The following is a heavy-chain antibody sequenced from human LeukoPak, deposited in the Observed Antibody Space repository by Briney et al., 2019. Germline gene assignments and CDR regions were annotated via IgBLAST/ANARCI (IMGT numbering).Heavy chain of an antibody. D-gene: IGHD2-2*01. J-gene: IGHJ6*02. CDR3: ARVVVVPAAKSRYYYYYGMDV. V-gene: IGHV4-34*01. CDR2: INHSGST. Sequence: SETLSLTCTVSGGSISSYYWSWIRQPPGKGLEWIGEINHSGSTNYNPSLKSRVTISVDTSKNQFSLKLSSVTAADTAVYYCARVVVVPAAKSRYYYYYGMDVWGQGTTVTVSS. CDR1: GGSISSYY.